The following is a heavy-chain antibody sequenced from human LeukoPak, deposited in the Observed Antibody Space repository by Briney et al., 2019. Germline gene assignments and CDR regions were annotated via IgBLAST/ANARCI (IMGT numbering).Heavy chain of an antibody. Sequence: PSETLSLTCTVSGGSIINDYWSWIRQPPGKGLEWIAYMFYTGSTSYNPPLKSRVTISVDTSKNQFSLKLSSVTAADTAVYHCARGLHWLDPWGQGTLVSVSS. V-gene: IGHV4-59*01. J-gene: IGHJ5*02. CDR1: GGSIINDY. CDR3: ARGLHWLDP. CDR2: MFYTGST.